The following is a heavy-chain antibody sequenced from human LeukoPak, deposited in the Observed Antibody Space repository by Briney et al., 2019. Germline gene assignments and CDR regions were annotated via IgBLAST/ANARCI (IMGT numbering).Heavy chain of an antibody. CDR3: ARQKCTSTSCLTKNAFDI. CDR2: IYTSGGT. D-gene: IGHD2-2*01. Sequence: SETLSLTCTVSGSISGYYWSWIRQPPGKGLEWIGYIYTSGGTNYNPSLESRVTISVDTSKNQFSLDLSPVTAADTAVYYCARQKCTSTSCLTKNAFDIWGQGTMVTVSS. CDR1: GSISGYY. J-gene: IGHJ3*02. V-gene: IGHV4-4*09.